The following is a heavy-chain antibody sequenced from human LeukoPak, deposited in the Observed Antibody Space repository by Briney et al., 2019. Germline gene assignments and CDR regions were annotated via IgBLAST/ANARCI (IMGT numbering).Heavy chain of an antibody. CDR2: IWYDGSNK. CDR3: ARERITMVRGSPIDPDSQDYYYYGMDV. V-gene: IGHV3-33*01. D-gene: IGHD3-10*01. Sequence: GGSLRLSCAASGFTFSSYGMHWVRQAPGKVLEWVAVIWYDGSNKYYADSVKGRFTISRDNSKNTLYLQMNSLRAEDTAVYYCARERITMVRGSPIDPDSQDYYYYGMDVWAKGPRSPSPQ. CDR1: GFTFSSYG. J-gene: IGHJ6*04.